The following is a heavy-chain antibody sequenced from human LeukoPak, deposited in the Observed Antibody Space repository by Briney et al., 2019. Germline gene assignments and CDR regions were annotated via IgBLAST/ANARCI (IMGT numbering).Heavy chain of an antibody. V-gene: IGHV4-59*01. CDR2: IYYSGST. D-gene: IGHD4-17*01. J-gene: IGHJ5*02. CDR3: ASKSKGHPYGESNRFYP. CDR1: GGSISSYY. Sequence: SETLSLTCTVSGGSISSYYWSWIRQPPGEGLEWIGYIYYSGSTNYNPSLKSRVTISVDTSKNQFSLKLSSVTAADTAVYYCASKSKGHPYGESNRFYPWGQGTLVTVSS.